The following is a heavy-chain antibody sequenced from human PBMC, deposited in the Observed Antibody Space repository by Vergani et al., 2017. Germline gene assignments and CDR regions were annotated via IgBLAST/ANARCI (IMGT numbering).Heavy chain of an antibody. V-gene: IGHV1-69*02. J-gene: IGHJ4*02. CDR1: GVTFSSYT. CDR2: IIPILGIA. D-gene: IGHD3-10*01. Sequence: QVQLVQSGAEVKKPGSSVKVSCKASGVTFSSYTIRWVRQAPGQGLEWMGRIIPILGIANYAQKFQGRVTITEDKSTSTAYMELSSLRSEDTAVYYGASYYGSWSYWDWGQGTLVTVSS. CDR3: ASYYGSWSYWD.